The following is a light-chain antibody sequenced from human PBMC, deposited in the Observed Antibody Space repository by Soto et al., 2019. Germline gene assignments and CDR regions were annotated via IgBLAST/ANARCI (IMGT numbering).Light chain of an antibody. J-gene: IGLJ1*01. V-gene: IGLV2-14*01. CDR1: SSDIGGYNY. Sequence: QSVLTQPASVSGSPGQSITMSCTGTSSDIGGYNYVSWYQQHPGKAPKLMIYDVTNRPSGVSNRFSGSKSGNTASLTISGLQAEDEADYYCRSYTSSSTPFLFGTGTKVTVL. CDR3: RSYTSSSTPFL. CDR2: DVT.